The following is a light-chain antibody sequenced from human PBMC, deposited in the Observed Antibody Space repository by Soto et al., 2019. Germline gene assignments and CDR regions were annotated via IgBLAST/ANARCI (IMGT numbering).Light chain of an antibody. CDR2: GAS. V-gene: IGKV3-15*01. CDR3: KQYNNCPAYS. Sequence: EIVLTQSPATLSLSPGERATLSCRASQSIDYSLAWYQQKPGLAPRLLIYGASTRITGIPARFSCSGSGTELTLAISSLQSDDFAVYYCKQYNNCPAYSFGQGTKLEIK. CDR1: QSIDYS. J-gene: IGKJ2*01.